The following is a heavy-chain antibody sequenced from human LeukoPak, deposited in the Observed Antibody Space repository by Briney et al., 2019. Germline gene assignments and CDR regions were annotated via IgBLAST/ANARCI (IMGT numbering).Heavy chain of an antibody. V-gene: IGHV1-2*02. D-gene: IGHD2-15*01. CDR3: ARDLVANDAFDI. J-gene: IGHJ3*02. Sequence: ALVKVSCKASGYTFTGYYMHWVRQAPGQGLEWMGWINPNSGGTNYAQKFQGRVTMTRDTSISTAYMELSRLRSDDTAVYYCARDLVANDAFDIWGQGTMVTVSS. CDR1: GYTFTGYY. CDR2: INPNSGGT.